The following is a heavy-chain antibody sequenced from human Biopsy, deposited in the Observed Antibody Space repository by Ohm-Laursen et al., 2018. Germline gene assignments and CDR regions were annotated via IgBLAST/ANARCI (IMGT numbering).Heavy chain of an antibody. CDR1: GGSISRDY. CDR3: ARATNSTGWPYYYFYSMDV. J-gene: IGHJ6*02. D-gene: IGHD2/OR15-2a*01. CDR2: IYYSGCT. V-gene: IGHV4-59*07. Sequence: SDTLSLTCTVSGGSISRDYWSWIRQTPGKGLEWIGYIYYSGCTNYNPSLKSRVTISVDTSKNQFSLRLNSVTAADTAVYYCARATNSTGWPYYYFYSMDVWGQGTTVTVSS.